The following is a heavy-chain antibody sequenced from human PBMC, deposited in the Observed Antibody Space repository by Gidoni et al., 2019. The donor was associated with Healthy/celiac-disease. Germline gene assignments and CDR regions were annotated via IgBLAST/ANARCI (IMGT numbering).Heavy chain of an antibody. Sequence: QVQLVQSGAEVKKPGASVKVSCKASGYTFTGYYMHWVRQAPGQGLEWMGWINPNSGGTNYAQKFQGRVTMTRDTSISTAYMELSRLRSDDTAVYYCARVARVAAAGGYFDYWGQGTLVTVSS. V-gene: IGHV1-2*02. CDR2: INPNSGGT. CDR1: GYTFTGYY. D-gene: IGHD6-13*01. J-gene: IGHJ4*02. CDR3: ARVARVAAAGGYFDY.